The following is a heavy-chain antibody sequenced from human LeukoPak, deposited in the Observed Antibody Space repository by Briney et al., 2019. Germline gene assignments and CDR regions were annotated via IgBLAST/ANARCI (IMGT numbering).Heavy chain of an antibody. CDR2: INPNSGGT. V-gene: IGHV1-2*02. D-gene: IGHD3-3*01. CDR3: ARGVRFLGEYNWFDP. Sequence: ASVKVSCKASGYTFTGYYMHWVRQAPGQGLEWMGWINPNSGGTNYAQKFQGRVTMTRDTSISTAYMELSRLRSDDTGVYYCARGVRFLGEYNWFDPWGQGPLVSVS. CDR1: GYTFTGYY. J-gene: IGHJ5*02.